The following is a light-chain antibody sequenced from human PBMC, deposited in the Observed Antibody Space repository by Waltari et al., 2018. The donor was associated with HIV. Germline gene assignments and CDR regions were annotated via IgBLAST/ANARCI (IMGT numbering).Light chain of an antibody. CDR3: VVWDEVVNGWL. Sequence: QAVLTQPPSASGTPGQRVTISCSGSNSTIATNTLHWFQQVSGTAPKLLVYVNDQRPSGVPDRLSGSKSGTSASLAISGLQSDDEADYYCVVWDEVVNGWLFGGGTRLTVL. CDR1: NSTIATNT. V-gene: IGLV1-44*01. CDR2: VND. J-gene: IGLJ3*02.